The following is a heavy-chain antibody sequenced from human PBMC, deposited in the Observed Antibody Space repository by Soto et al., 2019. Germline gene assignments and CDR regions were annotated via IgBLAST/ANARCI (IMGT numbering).Heavy chain of an antibody. CDR1: GYTFTGYY. Sequence: GASVKVSCKASGYTFTGYYMHWVRQAPGQGLEWMGWINPNSGGTNYAQKFQGWVTMTRDTSISTAYMELSRLRSDDTAVYYCARDGASSGWSSFDFWGQGTRVTVSS. CDR2: INPNSGGT. J-gene: IGHJ4*02. CDR3: ARDGASSGWSSFDF. V-gene: IGHV1-2*04. D-gene: IGHD6-19*01.